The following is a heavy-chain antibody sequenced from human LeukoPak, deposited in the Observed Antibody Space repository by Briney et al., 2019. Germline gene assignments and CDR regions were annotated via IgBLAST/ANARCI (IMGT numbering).Heavy chain of an antibody. CDR3: ARDPIAADYYYYKDV. CDR1: GYTFTSYG. J-gene: IGHJ6*03. Sequence: ASVKVSCKASGYTFTSYGISWVRQAPGQGLEWMGWISAYNGNTNYAQKLQGRVTMTTDTSTSTAYMELRSLRSDDTAVYYCARDPIAADYYYYKDVWGKGTTVTISS. D-gene: IGHD6-13*01. V-gene: IGHV1-18*01. CDR2: ISAYNGNT.